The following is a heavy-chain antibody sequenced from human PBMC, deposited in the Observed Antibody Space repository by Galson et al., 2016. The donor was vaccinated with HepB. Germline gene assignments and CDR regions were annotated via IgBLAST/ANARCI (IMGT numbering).Heavy chain of an antibody. CDR3: AREGAIFGVVTNWFDP. CDR1: RFTFSRFW. Sequence: SLRLSCAASRFTFSRFWMSWVRQAPGKGLEWVSYISSSSSTIYYADSVKGRFTISRDNAKNSLYLQMNSLRAEDTAVYYCAREGAIFGVVTNWFDPWGQGTLVTVSS. J-gene: IGHJ5*02. V-gene: IGHV3-48*01. CDR2: ISSSSSTI. D-gene: IGHD3-3*01.